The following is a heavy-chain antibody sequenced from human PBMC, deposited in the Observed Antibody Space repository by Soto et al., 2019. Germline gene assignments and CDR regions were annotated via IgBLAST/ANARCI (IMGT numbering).Heavy chain of an antibody. CDR2: IRSKAYGGTT. CDR1: GFTFGDYA. D-gene: IGHD2-2*02. J-gene: IGHJ3*02. Sequence: PGGSLRLSCTASGFTFGDYAMSWVRQAPGKGLEWVGFIRSKAYGGTTEYAASVKGRFTISRDDSKSIAYLQMNSLKTEDTAVYYCTSLIVVVPAAITDAFDIWGQGTMVTVSS. V-gene: IGHV3-49*04. CDR3: TSLIVVVPAAITDAFDI.